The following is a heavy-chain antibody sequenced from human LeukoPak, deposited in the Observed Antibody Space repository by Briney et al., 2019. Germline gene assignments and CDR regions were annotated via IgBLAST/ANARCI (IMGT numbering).Heavy chain of an antibody. CDR3: ARREGTMVRGANWFDP. CDR1: GYSFTSYW. V-gene: IGHV5-51*01. CDR2: MYPGDSDT. Sequence: GESLKISCKGSGYSFTSYWIGWVRQMPGKGLEWMGIMYPGDSDTRYSPSFQGQVTISADKSISTAYLQWSSLKASDTAMYYCARREGTMVRGANWFDPWGQGTLVTVSS. J-gene: IGHJ5*02. D-gene: IGHD3-10*01.